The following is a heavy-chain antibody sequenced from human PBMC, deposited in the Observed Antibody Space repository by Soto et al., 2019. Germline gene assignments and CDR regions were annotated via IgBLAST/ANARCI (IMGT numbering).Heavy chain of an antibody. CDR3: AVRGDFWSGFESKYYYYGMDV. V-gene: IGHV5-51*01. Sequence: GESLKISCKGSGYSFTSYCIGWVRQMPGKGLEWMGIIYPGDSDTRYSPSFQGQVTISADKSISTAYLQWSSLKASDTAMYYCAVRGDFWSGFESKYYYYGMDVWGQGTTVTVSS. D-gene: IGHD3-3*01. J-gene: IGHJ6*02. CDR1: GYSFTSYC. CDR2: IYPGDSDT.